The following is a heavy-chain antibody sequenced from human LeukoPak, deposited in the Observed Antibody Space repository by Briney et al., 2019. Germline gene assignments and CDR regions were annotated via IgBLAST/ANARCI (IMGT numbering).Heavy chain of an antibody. D-gene: IGHD6-6*01. CDR2: IYYSGKT. CDR1: GGSISTYY. CDR3: ARNSPLLYSSSSADYYYGMDV. Sequence: SETLSLTCTVSGGSISTYYWSWVRQPPGKGLEWIGHIYYSGKTNYNPSLRGRVTISVDTSKNQFSLRLSSVTAADTAVYYCARNSPLLYSSSSADYYYGMDVWGQGTTVTVSS. J-gene: IGHJ6*02. V-gene: IGHV4-59*01.